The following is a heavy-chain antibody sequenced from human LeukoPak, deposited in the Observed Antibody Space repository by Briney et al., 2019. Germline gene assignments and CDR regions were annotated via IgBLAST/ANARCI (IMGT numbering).Heavy chain of an antibody. D-gene: IGHD6-13*01. CDR1: GFTFSGYW. V-gene: IGHV3-74*01. CDR3: ARDLFGSSWYPYYYYYGMDV. Sequence: GGSLRLSCAASGFTFSGYWMQWVRQAPGKGLVWVSRINSDGSSTSYADSVKGRFTISRDNAKNTLYLQMNSLRAEDTAVYYCARDLFGSSWYPYYYYYGMDVWGQGTTVTVSS. CDR2: INSDGSST. J-gene: IGHJ6*02.